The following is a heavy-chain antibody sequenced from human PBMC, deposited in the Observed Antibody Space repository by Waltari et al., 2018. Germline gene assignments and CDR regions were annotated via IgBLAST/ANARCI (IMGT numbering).Heavy chain of an antibody. CDR1: GGSISSHY. CDR3: ARGTYYYDSSGYPPQPYFDY. J-gene: IGHJ4*02. V-gene: IGHV4-59*11. Sequence: QVQLQESGPGLVKPSETLSLTCTVSGGSISSHYWSWIRQPPGKGLEWIGYIYYSGSTNYNPSLKSRVTISVDTSKNQFSLKLSSVTAVDTAVYYCARGTYYYDSSGYPPQPYFDYWGQGTLVTVSS. CDR2: IYYSGST. D-gene: IGHD3-22*01.